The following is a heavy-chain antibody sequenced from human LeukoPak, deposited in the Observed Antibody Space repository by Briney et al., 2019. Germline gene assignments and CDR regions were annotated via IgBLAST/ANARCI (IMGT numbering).Heavy chain of an antibody. J-gene: IGHJ4*02. V-gene: IGHV3-30-3*01. CDR1: GFTFSSYA. Sequence: GGSLRLSCAASGFTFSSYAMHWVRRAPGKGLEWVAVISYDGSNKYYADSVKGRFTISRDNSKNTLYLQMNSLRAEDTAVYYCAAGDWDWGQGTLVTVSS. CDR2: ISYDGSNK. D-gene: IGHD2-21*02. CDR3: AAGDWD.